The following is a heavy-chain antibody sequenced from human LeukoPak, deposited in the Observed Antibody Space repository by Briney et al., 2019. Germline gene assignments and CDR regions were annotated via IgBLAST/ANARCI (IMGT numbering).Heavy chain of an antibody. CDR3: ARCLRNGYYDILTGYDAGYYYYYYMDV. J-gene: IGHJ6*03. Sequence: SETLSLTCAVYGGSFSGYYWSWIRQPPGKGLEWIGEINHSGSTNYNPSLKSRVTISVDTSKNQFSLKLSSVTAADTAVYYCARCLRNGYYDILTGYDAGYYYYYYMDVWGKGTTVTISS. CDR2: INHSGST. V-gene: IGHV4-34*01. CDR1: GGSFSGYY. D-gene: IGHD3-9*01.